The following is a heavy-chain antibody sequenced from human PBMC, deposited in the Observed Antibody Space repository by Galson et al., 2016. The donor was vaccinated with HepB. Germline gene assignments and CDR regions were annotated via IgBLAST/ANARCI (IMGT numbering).Heavy chain of an antibody. Sequence: SVKVSCKASGYTFTSYGISWVRQAPGQGLEWMGWISAYSGNTNYAQKLQGRVTMTTDTSTSTAYLELSRLRSDDTAVYYCVRDFGGGDYSLFIRFDPWGQGTLVTVSS. V-gene: IGHV1-18*01. D-gene: IGHD3-16*01. CDR2: ISAYSGNT. CDR3: VRDFGGGDYSLFIRFDP. CDR1: GYTFTSYG. J-gene: IGHJ5*02.